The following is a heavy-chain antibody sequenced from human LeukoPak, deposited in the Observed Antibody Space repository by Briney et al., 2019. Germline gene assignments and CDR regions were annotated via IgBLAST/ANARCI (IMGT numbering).Heavy chain of an antibody. J-gene: IGHJ4*02. CDR2: IYYSGTT. CDR3: ARDPSSYYYDSSGPSWGYFDY. Sequence: SETLSLTCTVSGGSISNYYWNWIRQPPGKGLEWIGYIYYSGTTNYNPSLKSRVSMSVDTSKNQFSLKLSSVTAADTAVYYCARDPSSYYYDSSGPSWGYFDYWGQGTLVTVSS. V-gene: IGHV4-59*12. CDR1: GGSISNYY. D-gene: IGHD3-22*01.